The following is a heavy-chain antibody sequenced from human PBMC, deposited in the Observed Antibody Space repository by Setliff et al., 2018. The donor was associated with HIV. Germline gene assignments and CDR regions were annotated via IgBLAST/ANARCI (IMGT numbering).Heavy chain of an antibody. J-gene: IGHJ6*03. V-gene: IGHV4-31*03. CDR2: THYSGRT. CDR1: GGSINSGGYY. Sequence: ASETLSLTCTVSGGSINSGGYYWSWIRQYPGRGLEWIGYTHYSGRTSYNPSLKSRVSISVDTSKNQFSLELSSVTAADTAVYYCATGVVMDVWGRGTTVTVSS. CDR3: ATGVVMDV. D-gene: IGHD3-10*01.